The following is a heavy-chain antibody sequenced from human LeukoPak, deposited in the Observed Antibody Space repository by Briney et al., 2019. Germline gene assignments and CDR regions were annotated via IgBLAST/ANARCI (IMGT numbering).Heavy chain of an antibody. CDR1: GGSISSGSYY. Sequence: SETLSLTCTVSGGSISSGSYYWSWIRQPAGKGLEWIRRIYTSGSTNYNPSLKSRVTISVDTSKNQFSLKLSSVTAADTAVYYCARHSSRGIVVVPAARRHAFDIWGQGTMVTVSS. CDR3: ARHSSRGIVVVPAARRHAFDI. D-gene: IGHD2-2*01. CDR2: IYTSGST. V-gene: IGHV4-61*02. J-gene: IGHJ3*02.